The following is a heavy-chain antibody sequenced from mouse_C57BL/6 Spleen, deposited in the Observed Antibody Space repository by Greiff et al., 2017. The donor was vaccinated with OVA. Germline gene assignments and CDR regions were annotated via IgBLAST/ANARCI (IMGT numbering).Heavy chain of an antibody. Sequence: VQLQQSGAELVRPGASVKLSCTASGFNIKDDYMHWVKQRPEQGLEWIGWIDPENGDTEYASKFQGKATITADTSSNTAYLQLSSLTSEDTAVYYCTPYYYGSSPFADWGQGTLVTVSA. J-gene: IGHJ3*01. CDR2: IDPENGDT. CDR3: TPYYYGSSPFAD. D-gene: IGHD1-1*01. CDR1: GFNIKDDY. V-gene: IGHV14-4*01.